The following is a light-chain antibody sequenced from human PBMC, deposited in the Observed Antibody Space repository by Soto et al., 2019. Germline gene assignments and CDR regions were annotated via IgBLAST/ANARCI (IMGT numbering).Light chain of an antibody. Sequence: EIGLTQSPVTLSLSPGERATLSCRASQTVSSYLAWYQQKPGQAPRLLIYGASSRATGIPERLSGSGSGTDFTLTISRLEPDDSAVYYCQHYGSSRTFGQGTKVDIK. V-gene: IGKV3-20*01. J-gene: IGKJ1*01. CDR3: QHYGSSRT. CDR1: QTVSSY. CDR2: GAS.